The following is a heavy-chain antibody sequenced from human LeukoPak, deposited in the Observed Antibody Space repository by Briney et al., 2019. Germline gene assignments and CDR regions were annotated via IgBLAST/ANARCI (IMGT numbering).Heavy chain of an antibody. D-gene: IGHD4-17*01. V-gene: IGHV3-30*18. CDR2: ISYDGSNK. CDR3: AKNIEYGDYIFDY. J-gene: IGHJ4*02. CDR1: GFTFSSYG. Sequence: GGSLRLSCAASGFTFSSYGMHWVRQAPGKGLEWVAVISYDGSNKYYADSVKGRFTISRDNSKNTLYLQMKSLRAEDTAVYYCAKNIEYGDYIFDYWGQGTLVTVSS.